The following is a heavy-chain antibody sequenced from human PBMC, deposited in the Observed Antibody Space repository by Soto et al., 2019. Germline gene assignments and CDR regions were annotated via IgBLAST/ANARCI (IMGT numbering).Heavy chain of an antibody. J-gene: IGHJ5*02. V-gene: IGHV1-69*13. Sequence: SVKVSCKASGGTFSSYAISWVRQAPGQGLEWMGGIIPIFGTANYAQKFQGRVTITADESTSTAYMELSSLRSEDTAVYYCAGEKGYCSSTSCYHNWFDPWGQGALVTVSS. CDR1: GGTFSSYA. CDR3: AGEKGYCSSTSCYHNWFDP. CDR2: IIPIFGTA. D-gene: IGHD2-2*01.